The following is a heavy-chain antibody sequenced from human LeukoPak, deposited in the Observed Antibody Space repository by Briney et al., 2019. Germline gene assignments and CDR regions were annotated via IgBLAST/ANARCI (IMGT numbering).Heavy chain of an antibody. CDR1: GFSFSTYT. Sequence: EGSLRLSCAASGFSFSTYTMNWVRQAPGKGLEWVSYISSSSSTIYYADSVKGRFTISRDNAKNSLYLQMDSLRAEDTAVYYCARWLANPASFDYWGQGTLVTVSS. CDR2: ISSSSSTI. CDR3: ARWLANPASFDY. V-gene: IGHV3-48*04. J-gene: IGHJ4*02. D-gene: IGHD6-19*01.